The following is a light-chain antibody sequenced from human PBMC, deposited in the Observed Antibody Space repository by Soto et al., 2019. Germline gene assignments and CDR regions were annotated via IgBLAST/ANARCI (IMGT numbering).Light chain of an antibody. V-gene: IGKV1-5*01. Sequence: DIQMTQSPSTLSASVGDRVPITCRASQSISSWLAWYQQKPGKAPKLLIYDASSWESGVPSRFSGSGSETEFTLTISSLQPEDIATYYCQQYDNLPSTFGQGTRLDIK. CDR2: DAS. CDR3: QQYDNLPST. J-gene: IGKJ5*01. CDR1: QSISSW.